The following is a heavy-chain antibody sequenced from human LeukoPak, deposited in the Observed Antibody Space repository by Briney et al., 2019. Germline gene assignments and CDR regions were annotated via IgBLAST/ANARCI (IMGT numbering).Heavy chain of an antibody. CDR1: GFTFSSYS. J-gene: IGHJ6*04. Sequence: GGSLRLSCAASGFTFSSYSMNWVRQAPGKGLEWVSSVSSSSSYIYYADSVKGRFTISRDNAKNSLYLQMNSLRAEDTAVYYCARDLGRGYDFYYYAMDVWGTGTTVTVSS. CDR2: VSSSSSYI. CDR3: ARDLGRGYDFYYYAMDV. D-gene: IGHD6-25*01. V-gene: IGHV3-21*01.